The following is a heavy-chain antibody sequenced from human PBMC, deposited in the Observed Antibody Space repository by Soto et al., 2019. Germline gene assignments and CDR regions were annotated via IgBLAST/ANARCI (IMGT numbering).Heavy chain of an antibody. J-gene: IGHJ4*02. CDR3: AKDQGGSSHPLPYFDY. D-gene: IGHD2-15*01. Sequence: HPGGSLRLSCAASGFTFSSYAMSWVRQAPGKGLEWVSAISGSGGSTYYADSVKGRFTISRDNSKNTLYLQMNSLRAEDTAVYYCAKDQGGSSHPLPYFDYWGQGTLVTVSS. V-gene: IGHV3-23*01. CDR2: ISGSGGST. CDR1: GFTFSSYA.